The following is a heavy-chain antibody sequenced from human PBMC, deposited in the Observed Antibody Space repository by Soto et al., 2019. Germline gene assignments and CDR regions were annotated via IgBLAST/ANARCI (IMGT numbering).Heavy chain of an antibody. CDR3: ARELGPPPQLPTDYYGMDV. V-gene: IGHV3-33*01. J-gene: IGHJ6*02. D-gene: IGHD2-2*01. CDR2: IWYDGSNK. CDR1: GFTFSSYG. Sequence: QVQLVESGGGVVQPGRSLRLSCAASGFTFSSYGMHWVRQAPGKGLEWVAVIWYDGSNKYYADSVKGRFTISRDNSKNTLYLQMNSLRAEDTAVYYCARELGPPPQLPTDYYGMDVWGQGTTVTVSS.